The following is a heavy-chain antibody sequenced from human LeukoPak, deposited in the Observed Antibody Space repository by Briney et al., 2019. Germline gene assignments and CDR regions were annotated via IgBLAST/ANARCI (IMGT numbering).Heavy chain of an antibody. V-gene: IGHV3-33*01. J-gene: IGHJ5*01. D-gene: IGHD6-13*01. CDR2: ICYDRSNK. Sequence: GGSLRLSCAASGFTFSSYGMHWVRQAPGKGLEWVAVICYDRSNKYYADSVKGRFTISRDNSKNTLYLQMNSLRAEDTAVYYCARDPTAAAGLDSWGQGTLVTVSS. CDR3: ARDPTAAAGLDS. CDR1: GFTFSSYG.